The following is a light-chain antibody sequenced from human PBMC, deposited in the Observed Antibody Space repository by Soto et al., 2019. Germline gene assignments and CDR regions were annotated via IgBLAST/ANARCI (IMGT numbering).Light chain of an antibody. CDR2: NAS. J-gene: IGKJ1*01. CDR3: QQLISYRGT. Sequence: DIQMTQSPSTLSASVGDRVTISCRASQSISTWLAWYQQKPGKAPKFLIYNASSLESGVPSRFSGSGSGTEFTLTISSLQPEDFATYYCQQLISYRGTFGQGTKVDIK. V-gene: IGKV1-5*01. CDR1: QSISTW.